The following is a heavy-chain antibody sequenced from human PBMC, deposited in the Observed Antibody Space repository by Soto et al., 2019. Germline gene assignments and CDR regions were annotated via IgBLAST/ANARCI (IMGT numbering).Heavy chain of an antibody. CDR1: GFIFSSYA. J-gene: IGHJ4*02. D-gene: IGHD3-3*01. CDR3: AKDLGAYYDFWSGPFDY. CDR2: ISGSGGST. Sequence: PGGSLRLSCAASGFIFSSYAMSWVRQAPGKGLEWVSAISGSGGSTYYADSVKGRFTISRDNSKNTLYLQMNSLRAEDTAVYYCAKDLGAYYDFWSGPFDYWGQGTLVTVSS. V-gene: IGHV3-23*01.